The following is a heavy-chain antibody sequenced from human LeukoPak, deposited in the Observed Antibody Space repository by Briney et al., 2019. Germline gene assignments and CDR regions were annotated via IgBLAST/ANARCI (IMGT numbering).Heavy chain of an antibody. V-gene: IGHV4-30-2*01. CDR3: AGSTWKGGSSNLGTNWFDP. Sequence: SETLCLTCTVSGGSISSGGYYWSWIRQPPGKGLEWIGYIYHSGSTYYNPSLKSRVTISVDRSKNQFSLKLSSVTAADTAVYYCAGSTWKGGSSNLGTNWFDPWGQGTLVTVSS. CDR2: IYHSGST. CDR1: GGSISSGGYY. D-gene: IGHD2-15*01. J-gene: IGHJ5*02.